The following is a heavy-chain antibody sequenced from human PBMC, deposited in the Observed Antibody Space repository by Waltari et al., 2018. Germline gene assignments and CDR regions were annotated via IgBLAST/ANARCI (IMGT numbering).Heavy chain of an antibody. J-gene: IGHJ4*02. CDR2: IYYSGST. CDR3: ARDLVGGKDY. D-gene: IGHD2-15*01. V-gene: IGHV4-39*07. Sequence: QLQLQESGPGLVKPSETLSLTCTVSGGSISRSSYYWGWIRQPPGKGLEWIGSIYYSGSTYYNPSLKSRVTISVDTSKNQFSLKLSSVTAADTAVYYCARDLVGGKDYWGQGTLVTVSS. CDR1: GGSISRSSYY.